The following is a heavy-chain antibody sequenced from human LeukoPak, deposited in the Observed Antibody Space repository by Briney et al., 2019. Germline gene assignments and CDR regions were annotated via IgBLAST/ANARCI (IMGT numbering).Heavy chain of an antibody. CDR1: GFTFSSYG. Sequence: GRSLRLSCAASGFTFSSYGMHWVRQAPGKGLEWLAVISYDGSNKYYADSVKGRFTISRDNSKNTLYLQMNSLRAEDTAVYYCAKEGEEGFDYWGQGTLVTVSS. D-gene: IGHD1-26*01. V-gene: IGHV3-30*18. J-gene: IGHJ4*02. CDR2: ISYDGSNK. CDR3: AKEGEEGFDY.